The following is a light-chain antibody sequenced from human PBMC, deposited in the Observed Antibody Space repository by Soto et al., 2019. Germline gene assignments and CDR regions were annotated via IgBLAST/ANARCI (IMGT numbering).Light chain of an antibody. J-gene: IGKJ1*01. CDR2: GAS. CDR3: QQYGSSPGT. Sequence: EIVLTQSPGTLSLSPGERATLSCRASQYVSSSYLAWYQQKPGQAPRLLIYGASSRATGIPDRFSGSGSGTDFTLTISRLEPEDFVVYHCQQYGSSPGTVGQGTKVEI. CDR1: QYVSSSY. V-gene: IGKV3-20*01.